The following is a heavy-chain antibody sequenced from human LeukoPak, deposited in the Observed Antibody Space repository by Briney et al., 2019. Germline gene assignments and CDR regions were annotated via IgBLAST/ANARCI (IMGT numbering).Heavy chain of an antibody. CDR2: INPSGGST. CDR3: ARVERNYYGSGSYLDY. CDR1: GNTFTSYY. Sequence: ASVKVSCKASGNTFTSYYMHWVRQAPGQGLEWMGIINPSGGSTTYAQKFQGRVTMTRDTSTSTVYMELSSLRSEDTAVYYCARVERNYYGSGSYLDYWGQGTLVTVSS. J-gene: IGHJ4*02. D-gene: IGHD3-10*01. V-gene: IGHV1-46*01.